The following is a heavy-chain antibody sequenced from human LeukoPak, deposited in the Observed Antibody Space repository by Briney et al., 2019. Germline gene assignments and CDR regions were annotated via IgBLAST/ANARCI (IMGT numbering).Heavy chain of an antibody. Sequence: ASVKVSCKASGYTFTSYDINWVRQATGQGLEWMGWMNPNSGNTGYAQKFQGRVTITRNTSISAAYMELSSLRSEDTAVYYCARAPRVRRYSSSSGYYYYMDVWGKGTTVTVSS. CDR2: MNPNSGNT. CDR1: GYTFTSYD. CDR3: ARAPRVRRYSSSSGYYYYMDV. D-gene: IGHD6-6*01. V-gene: IGHV1-8*01. J-gene: IGHJ6*03.